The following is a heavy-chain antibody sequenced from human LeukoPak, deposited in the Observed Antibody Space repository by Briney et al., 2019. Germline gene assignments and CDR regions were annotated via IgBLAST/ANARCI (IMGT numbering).Heavy chain of an antibody. CDR1: GFTFSSYG. Sequence: GGSLRLSYAASGFTFSSYGMSWVRQAPGKGLEWVSAISGSGGSTYYADSVKGRFTISRDNSKNTLYLQMNSLRAEDTAVYYCAKEAHYPHMGTYLVTIDSWGQGTLVTVSS. J-gene: IGHJ4*02. CDR3: AKEAHYPHMGTYLVTIDS. CDR2: ISGSGGST. D-gene: IGHD3-9*01. V-gene: IGHV3-23*01.